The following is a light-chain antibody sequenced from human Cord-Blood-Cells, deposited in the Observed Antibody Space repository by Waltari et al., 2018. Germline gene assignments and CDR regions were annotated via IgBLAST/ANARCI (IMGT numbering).Light chain of an antibody. CDR2: GAS. CDR1: QMVSSN. V-gene: IGKV3-15*01. CDR3: QQYNNWPPLT. J-gene: IGKJ4*01. Sequence: ELVMTQSPATLSVSPGERATLSCRASQMVSSNLAWYQQKPGQAPRLLIYGASTRATGIPARFSGSGSGTEFTLTISSLQSEDFAVYYCQQYNNWPPLTFGGGTKVEIK.